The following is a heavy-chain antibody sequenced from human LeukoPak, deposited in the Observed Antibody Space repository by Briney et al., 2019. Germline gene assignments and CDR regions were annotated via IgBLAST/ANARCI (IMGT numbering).Heavy chain of an antibody. J-gene: IGHJ4*02. V-gene: IGHV3-33*01. Sequence: GRSLRLSCAASGFTFSSYGMHWVRQAPGKGLEWVAVIWYDGSNKYYGDSVKGRITISRDNSKNTLYLQMNSLRAEDTVVYYCARGSTEGDYWGQGTLVTVSS. D-gene: IGHD2-2*01. CDR1: GFTFSSYG. CDR3: ARGSTEGDY. CDR2: IWYDGSNK.